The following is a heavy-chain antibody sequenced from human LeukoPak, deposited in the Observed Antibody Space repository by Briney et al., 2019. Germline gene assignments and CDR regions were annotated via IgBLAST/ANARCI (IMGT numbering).Heavy chain of an antibody. Sequence: PGGSLRLSCAASGFDFSSNWMHRVRHAPGQGLVWVSRIKGDGISTNYADSVKGRFTISRDIAKNTLYLQMNSLRAEDTGVYYCAKDHYWSIDYWGRGTLVTVSS. D-gene: IGHD3-3*01. CDR1: GFDFSSNW. J-gene: IGHJ4*02. CDR2: IKGDGIST. V-gene: IGHV3-74*01. CDR3: AKDHYWSIDY.